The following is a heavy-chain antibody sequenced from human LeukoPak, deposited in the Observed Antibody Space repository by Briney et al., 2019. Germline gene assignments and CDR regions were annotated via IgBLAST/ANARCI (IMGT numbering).Heavy chain of an antibody. CDR3: ARDPKWDLGGADH. D-gene: IGHD1-26*01. CDR2: ISYDGSNK. V-gene: IGHV3-30*03. Sequence: QPGGSLRLSCGASGFTFSNYGMHWVRQAPGKGLDWVAVISYDGSNKHYADSVKGRFTISRDNSKNTLYLQMNSLRAEDTAVYYCARDPKWDLGGADHWGQGTLVTVSS. J-gene: IGHJ5*02. CDR1: GFTFSNYG.